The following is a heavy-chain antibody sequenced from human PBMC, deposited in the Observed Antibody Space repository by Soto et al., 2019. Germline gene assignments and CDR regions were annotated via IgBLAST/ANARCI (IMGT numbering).Heavy chain of an antibody. V-gene: IGHV3-23*01. CDR2: ISGSGGST. D-gene: IGHD1-1*01. CDR3: AKDSYNWNDPYYFDY. Sequence: PGGSLRLSCAASGFTFSSYAMSWVRQAPGKGLEWVSAISGSGGSTYYADFVKGRFTISRDNSKNTLYLQMNSLRAEDTAVYYCAKDSYNWNDPYYFDYWGQGTLVTVSS. CDR1: GFTFSSYA. J-gene: IGHJ4*02.